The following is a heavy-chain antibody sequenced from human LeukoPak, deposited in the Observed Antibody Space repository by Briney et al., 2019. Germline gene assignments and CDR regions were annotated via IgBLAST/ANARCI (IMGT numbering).Heavy chain of an antibody. Sequence: PGGSLRLSCAASGFTFSSYGMHWVRQAPGKGLEWVAVIWYDGSNKYYADPVKGRFTISRDNSKNTLYLQMNSLRAEDTAVYYCAKDSGAVTGTTSHFDYWGQGTLVTVSS. J-gene: IGHJ4*02. CDR1: GFTFSSYG. D-gene: IGHD1/OR15-1a*01. CDR3: AKDSGAVTGTTSHFDY. CDR2: IWYDGSNK. V-gene: IGHV3-33*06.